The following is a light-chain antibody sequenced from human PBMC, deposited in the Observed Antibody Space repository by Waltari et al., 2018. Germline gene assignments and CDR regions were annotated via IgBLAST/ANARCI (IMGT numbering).Light chain of an antibody. Sequence: SYELTQTPSVSVSPGQTARITCSGDALPNKYGYWYQQKPGQAPVVVIYKDTQRPSGIPARFSGSTSGTTVTLTISGVQAEDEADYYCQSADTSGNYVFGPGTKVTVV. V-gene: IGLV3-25*03. J-gene: IGLJ1*01. CDR3: QSADTSGNYV. CDR1: ALPNKY. CDR2: KDT.